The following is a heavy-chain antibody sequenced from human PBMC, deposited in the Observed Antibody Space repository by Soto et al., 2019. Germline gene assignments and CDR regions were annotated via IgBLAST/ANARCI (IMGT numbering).Heavy chain of an antibody. CDR1: GFTFSSYS. CDR3: ARDRRGYSYGPEYYYGMDV. J-gene: IGHJ6*02. V-gene: IGHV3-21*01. Sequence: GGSLRLSCTAAGFTFSSYSMNWVRQAPGKGLEWVSSISSSSSSYIYYADSVKGRFTISRDNAKNSLYLQMNSLRAEDTAVYYCARDRRGYSYGPEYYYGMDVWGQGTTVTVSS. CDR2: ISSSSSSYI. D-gene: IGHD5-18*01.